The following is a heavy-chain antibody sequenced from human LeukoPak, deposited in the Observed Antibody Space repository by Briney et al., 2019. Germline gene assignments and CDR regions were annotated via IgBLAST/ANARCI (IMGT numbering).Heavy chain of an antibody. CDR3: ASATLYYYGSGSPPH. CDR1: GDSINSNNYY. D-gene: IGHD3-10*01. V-gene: IGHV4-39*07. J-gene: IGHJ4*02. Sequence: PSETLSLTCTVSGDSINSNNYYWGWIRQPPGKGLEWIGSIYDSGSTYYNPSLKSRVTISVDTSKNQFSLKLSSVAAADTAVYYCASATLYYYGSGSPPHWGQGTLVTVSS. CDR2: IYDSGST.